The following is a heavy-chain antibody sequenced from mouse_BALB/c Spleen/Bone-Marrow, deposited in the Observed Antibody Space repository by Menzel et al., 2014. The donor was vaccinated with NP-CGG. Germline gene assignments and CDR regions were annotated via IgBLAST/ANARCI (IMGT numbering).Heavy chain of an antibody. V-gene: IGHV14-4*02. D-gene: IGHD2-10*02. CDR3: TPYGNYRWEY. J-gene: IGHJ4*01. CDR1: GFNIKDSY. CDR2: IDPENGDT. Sequence: VHVKQSGAELVRSGASVKLSCTGSGFNIKDSYMHWVKQRPGQGLEWIGWIDPENGDTEYAPKFQGKATMTADTSSNTAYLQLSSLTSEDTAVYYCTPYGNYRWEYWGQGTSVTVSS.